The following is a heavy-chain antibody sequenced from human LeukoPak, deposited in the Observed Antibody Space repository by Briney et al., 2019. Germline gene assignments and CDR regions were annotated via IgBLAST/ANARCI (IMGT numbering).Heavy chain of an antibody. D-gene: IGHD5-12*01. Sequence: GGSLRLSCAASGFTFSSYWMHWVRQAPGKGLVWVSRINSDGSSTYYADSVKGRFTISRDNSKNTLYLQMNSLRAEDTAVYYCANLHGYSGYDDPWGQGTLVTVSS. CDR1: GFTFSSYW. J-gene: IGHJ5*02. V-gene: IGHV3-74*01. CDR3: ANLHGYSGYDDP. CDR2: INSDGSST.